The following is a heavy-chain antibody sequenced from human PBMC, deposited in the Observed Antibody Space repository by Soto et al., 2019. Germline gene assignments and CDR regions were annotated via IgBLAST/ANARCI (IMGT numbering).Heavy chain of an antibody. CDR2: IFYSGTT. J-gene: IGHJ3*02. D-gene: IGHD3-10*01. V-gene: IGHV4-31*03. CDR1: GGSINTDDYY. Sequence: QVQLQESGPGLVKPSQTLSLNCSVSGGSINTDDYYWSWIRQHAGQGLEWIGYIFYSGTTYYNPSLXXRISISLDTSKNPFSLEMSSVTAADTAMYYCARVRGHAFEIRGQGTMVTVSS. CDR3: ARVRGHAFEI.